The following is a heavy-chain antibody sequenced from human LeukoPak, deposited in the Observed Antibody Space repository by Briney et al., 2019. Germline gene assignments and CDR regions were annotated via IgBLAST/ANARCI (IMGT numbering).Heavy chain of an antibody. CDR3: TRAGYQLLPGSYYYYYMDV. CDR2: IRSKANSYAT. CDR1: GFTFSGSA. J-gene: IGHJ6*03. V-gene: IGHV3-73*01. Sequence: PGGSLRLSCAASGFTFSGSAMHWVRQASGKGLEWVGRIRSKANSYATAYAASVKGRFTISRDDSKNTAYLQMNSLKTEDTAVYYCTRAGYQLLPGSYYYYYMDVWGKGTTVTVSS. D-gene: IGHD2-2*01.